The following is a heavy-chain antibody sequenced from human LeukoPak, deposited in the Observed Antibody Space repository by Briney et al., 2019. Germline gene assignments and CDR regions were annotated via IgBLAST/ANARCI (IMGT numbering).Heavy chain of an antibody. V-gene: IGHV4-39*01. D-gene: IGHD3-10*01. CDR2: IYYSGST. CDR3: ARFMVRGLIVDY. CDR1: GGSISSNDYY. J-gene: IGHJ4*02. Sequence: PSETLYLTCTVSGGSISSNDYYWGWIRQPPGRGLEWIGNIYYSGSTFYNPSLKSRVTISVDTSKNQFSLKLSSVTAADTAVYYCARFMVRGLIVDYWDQGTLVTVSS.